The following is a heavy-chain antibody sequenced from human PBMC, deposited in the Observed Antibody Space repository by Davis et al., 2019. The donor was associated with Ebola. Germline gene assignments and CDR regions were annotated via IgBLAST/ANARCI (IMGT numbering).Heavy chain of an antibody. D-gene: IGHD6-19*01. V-gene: IGHV4-4*02. CDR1: GDSISSSNW. CDR2: ISQSGST. J-gene: IGHJ4*02. Sequence: MPGGSLRLSCAVSGDSISSSNWWSWVRQPPGKGLEWIGEISQSGSTNYNPSLKSRVTISVDTSKNQFSLKLSSVTAADTAVYYCARVHSSGFPDYWGQGTLVTVSS. CDR3: ARVHSSGFPDY.